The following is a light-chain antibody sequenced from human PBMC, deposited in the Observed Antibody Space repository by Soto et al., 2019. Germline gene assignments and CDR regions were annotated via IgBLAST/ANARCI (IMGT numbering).Light chain of an antibody. V-gene: IGKV1-5*01. Sequence: DIQLTPSPSTLSASLGDRVTITCRARQNIGTCFAWYQHRPGEGPKLLIHDASTLESGVPSRFSGGGSATEFSLTINSREYGDAGNEHCQRYATDTPSTFGQGTKVDIK. J-gene: IGKJ1*01. CDR3: QRYATDTPST. CDR1: QNIGTC. CDR2: DAS.